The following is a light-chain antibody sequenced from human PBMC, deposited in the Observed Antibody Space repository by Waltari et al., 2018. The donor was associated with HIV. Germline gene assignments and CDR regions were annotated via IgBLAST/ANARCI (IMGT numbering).Light chain of an antibody. CDR2: DDD. CDR3: QVWDSSSDHSV. V-gene: IGLV3-21*02. CDR1: NIGSKS. Sequence: SYVLTQPPSVSVAPGQAARISCGGFNIGSKSLHWYQQKPGQAPLLVVYDDDDRPSGIPERFSGSNSENTAALTISRVEAGDEADYYCQVWDSSSDHSVFGTGTKVTVL. J-gene: IGLJ1*01.